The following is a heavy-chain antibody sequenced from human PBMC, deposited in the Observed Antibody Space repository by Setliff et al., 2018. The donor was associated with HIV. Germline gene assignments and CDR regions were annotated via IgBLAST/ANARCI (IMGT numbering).Heavy chain of an antibody. Sequence: GSLRLSCAGSEFAFSSYAMSWVRQAPGKGLEWVSYISGSGSRVDYADSVKGRFTVSRDNARSSLYLQVNSLRSDDTAVYYCARDLIWGFDYWGQGTPVTVSS. CDR1: EFAFSSYA. D-gene: IGHD3-16*01. CDR2: ISGSGSRV. J-gene: IGHJ4*02. V-gene: IGHV3-48*01. CDR3: ARDLIWGFDY.